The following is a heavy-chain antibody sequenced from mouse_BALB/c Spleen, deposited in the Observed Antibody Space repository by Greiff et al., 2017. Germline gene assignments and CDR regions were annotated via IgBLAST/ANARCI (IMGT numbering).Heavy chain of an antibody. CDR3: ARDYYGSSWYFDV. D-gene: IGHD1-1*01. Sequence: VQLKESGPGLVAPSQSLSITCTVSGFSLTSYGVHWVRQPPGKGLEWLGVIWAGGSTNYNSALMSRLSISKDNSKSQVFLKMNSLQTDDTAMYYCARDYYGSSWYFDVWGAGTTVTVSS. V-gene: IGHV2-9*02. CDR1: GFSLTSYG. J-gene: IGHJ1*01. CDR2: IWAGGST.